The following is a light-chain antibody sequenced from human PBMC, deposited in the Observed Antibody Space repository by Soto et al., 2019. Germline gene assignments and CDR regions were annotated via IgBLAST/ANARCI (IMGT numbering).Light chain of an antibody. CDR2: DVS. Sequence: QSVLTQPASVSGSPGQSITISCTGTSSDVGGYNYVSWYQQHPGKAPKLMIYDVSNRPSGVSNRFSGSKSGNTASLTISGLHAEDEADYYCSSYTSSSILVVFGGGTKLTVL. J-gene: IGLJ2*01. V-gene: IGLV2-14*03. CDR3: SSYTSSSILVV. CDR1: SSDVGGYNY.